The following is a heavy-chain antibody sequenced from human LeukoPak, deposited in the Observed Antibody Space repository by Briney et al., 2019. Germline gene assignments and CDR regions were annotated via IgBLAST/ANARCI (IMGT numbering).Heavy chain of an antibody. Sequence: GGSLRLSCAASGFTFSSSAMSWVRQAPGKGLEWVSSISGSGDSTYYADSVKGRFTISRDNPKNTLYLQMNSLRVDDTAVYYCVKGLYTIDYWGQGTLVTVSS. CDR1: GFTFSSSA. J-gene: IGHJ4*02. CDR2: ISGSGDST. D-gene: IGHD2-2*02. CDR3: VKGLYTIDY. V-gene: IGHV3-23*01.